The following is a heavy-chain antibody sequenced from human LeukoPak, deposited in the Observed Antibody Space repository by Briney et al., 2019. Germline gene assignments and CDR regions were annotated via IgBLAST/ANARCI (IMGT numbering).Heavy chain of an antibody. D-gene: IGHD2-15*01. Sequence: SETLSLTCTVSGGSISTYSWSSIRQPAGKGLEWIGRIYTSGSTNYNPSLKSRVTMSLDTSKNQFSLKLSSVTAADTAAYFCARYCSVGSCYQSFDCWGQGTLVTVSS. J-gene: IGHJ4*02. CDR3: ARYCSVGSCYQSFDC. CDR1: GGSISTYS. CDR2: IYTSGST. V-gene: IGHV4-4*07.